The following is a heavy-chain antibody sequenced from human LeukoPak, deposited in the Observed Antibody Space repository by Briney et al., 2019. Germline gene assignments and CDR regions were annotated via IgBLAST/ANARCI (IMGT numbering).Heavy chain of an antibody. D-gene: IGHD2-2*01. CDR3: ARDRVPSGAFDI. J-gene: IGHJ3*02. V-gene: IGHV4-59*01. CDR2: IYYSGDT. CDR1: GVSISSYY. Sequence: SETLSLTCTVSGVSISSYYWTWIRQPPGKGLEWIGYIYYSGDTYYNPSLKSRVTISVDTSKNQFSLKLNFVTAADTAVYYCARDRVPSGAFDIWGQGTMVTVSS.